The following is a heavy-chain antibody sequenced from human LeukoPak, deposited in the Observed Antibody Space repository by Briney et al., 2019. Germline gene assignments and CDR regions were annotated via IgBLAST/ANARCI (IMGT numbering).Heavy chain of an antibody. Sequence: GESLQISCTGSGYRFTTYWIGWVRPMPGKGLEWMGIINPGDSDTRYSPSFQAQVTISADKSISTAYLLWSSLKASDTAMYYCARHPITRYYDSSGYSAAGPDYWGQGTLVTVSS. J-gene: IGHJ4*02. V-gene: IGHV5-51*01. CDR1: GYRFTTYW. CDR2: INPGDSDT. CDR3: ARHPITRYYDSSGYSAAGPDY. D-gene: IGHD3-22*01.